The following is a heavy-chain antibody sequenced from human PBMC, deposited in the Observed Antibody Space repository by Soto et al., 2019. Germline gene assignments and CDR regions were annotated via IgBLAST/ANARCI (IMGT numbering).Heavy chain of an antibody. CDR1: GAALNSGNYY. V-gene: IGHV4-31*03. D-gene: IGHD2-21*01. CDR3: ARLRIATNNYKWFDP. Sequence: SETLSLTCSVSGAALNSGNYYWSRIRQVPGKGLEWIGHIYVTGAVDYNPSLRDRITISQDTSERQFSLNLRLVTAADTAVYYCARLRIATNNYKWFDPWGQGXLVTVYS. J-gene: IGHJ5*02. CDR2: IYVTGAV.